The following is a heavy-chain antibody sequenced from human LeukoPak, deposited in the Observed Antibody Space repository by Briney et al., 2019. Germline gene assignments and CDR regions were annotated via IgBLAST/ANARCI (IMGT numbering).Heavy chain of an antibody. V-gene: IGHV4-34*01. J-gene: IGHJ6*03. CDR2: INHSGST. D-gene: IGHD2-2*01. Sequence: SETLSLTCAVYGGSFSGYYWSWIRQPPGKGLEWIGEINHSGSTNYNPSLKSRVTISVDTSKNQFSLKLSSVTAADTAVYYWASWSSTSCDTPPYYYYYMDVWGEGTTVTVSS. CDR1: GGSFSGYY. CDR3: ASWSSTSCDTPPYYYYYMDV.